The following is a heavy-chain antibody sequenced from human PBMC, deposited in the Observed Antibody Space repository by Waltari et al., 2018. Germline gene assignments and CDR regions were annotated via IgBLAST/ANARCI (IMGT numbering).Heavy chain of an antibody. CDR1: GGSFSSYA. D-gene: IGHD5-12*01. CDR3: ARSPGERWLQMFFDY. J-gene: IGHJ4*02. Sequence: QVQLAQSGVEVKKPGSSLKVSCKASGGSFSSYAISWVRQVPGQGLEWMGGIIPIFRTPNYEQKFLDRVTITAEESTNTVYMELRSLRPEDTAVYYCARSPGERWLQMFFDYWGQGTLVTVSS. V-gene: IGHV1-69*01. CDR2: IIPIFRTP.